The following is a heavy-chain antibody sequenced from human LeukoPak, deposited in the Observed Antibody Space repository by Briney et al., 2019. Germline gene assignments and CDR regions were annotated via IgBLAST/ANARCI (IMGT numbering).Heavy chain of an antibody. D-gene: IGHD3-22*01. Sequence: PGGSLRLSCAASGFTFSSYAMSWVRQAPGKGLEWVSAISGSGGSTYYADTVKGRFTISRDNSKNTLYMQMNSLRAEDTAVYYCAKDRKLITMISLSTCGQGTLGTVSS. J-gene: IGHJ5*02. CDR2: ISGSGGST. CDR3: AKDRKLITMISLST. CDR1: GFTFSSYA. V-gene: IGHV3-23*01.